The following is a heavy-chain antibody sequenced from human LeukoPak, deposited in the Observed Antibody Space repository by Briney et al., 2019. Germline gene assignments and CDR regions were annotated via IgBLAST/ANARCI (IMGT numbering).Heavy chain of an antibody. J-gene: IGHJ4*02. D-gene: IGHD3-3*01. Sequence: KTSETLSLTCAVYGGSFSGYYWSWIRQPPGKGLEWIGEINHSGSTNYNPSLKSRVTISVDTSKNQFSLKLSSVTAADTAVYYCARGPYYDFWSGYYFTSYYFDYWGQGTLVTVSS. CDR2: INHSGST. CDR1: GGSFSGYY. CDR3: ARGPYYDFWSGYYFTSYYFDY. V-gene: IGHV4-34*01.